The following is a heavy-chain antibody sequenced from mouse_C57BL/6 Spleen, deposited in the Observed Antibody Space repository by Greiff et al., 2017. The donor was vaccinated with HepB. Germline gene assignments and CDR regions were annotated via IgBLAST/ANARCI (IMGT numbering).Heavy chain of an antibody. CDR3: ARKGRVAWFAY. J-gene: IGHJ3*01. D-gene: IGHD3-3*01. CDR2: INPNNGGT. Sequence: EVQLQQSGPELVKPGASVKIPCKASAYTFTDYNMDWVKQSHGKSLEWIGDINPNNGGTNYNQKFKGKATLTVDKSSSTAYMALRSLTSEDTAVYYCARKGRVAWFAYWGQGTLVTVSA. V-gene: IGHV1-18*01. CDR1: AYTFTDYN.